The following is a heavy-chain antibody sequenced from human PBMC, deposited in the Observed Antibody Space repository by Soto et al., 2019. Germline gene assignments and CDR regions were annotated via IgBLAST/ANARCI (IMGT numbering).Heavy chain of an antibody. V-gene: IGHV4-31*03. J-gene: IGHJ4*02. CDR1: GGSIRPGGYY. Sequence: QVQLQESGPGLVKPSQTLSLTCTVSGGSIRPGGYYWTWIRQHPGKGLEWIGYIYYSGSTYYNPSLKSRVTISVDTSKNQFSLKLSSVTAADTAVYYCARGLSVTLFDNWGQGTLVTVSS. CDR3: ARGLSVTLFDN. D-gene: IGHD4-17*01. CDR2: IYYSGST.